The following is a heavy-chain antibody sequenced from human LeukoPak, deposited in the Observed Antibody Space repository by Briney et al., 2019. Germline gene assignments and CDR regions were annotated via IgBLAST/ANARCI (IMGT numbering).Heavy chain of an antibody. J-gene: IGHJ4*02. Sequence: SVKVSCKASGGTFSSYAISWLRQAPGQGLEWMGRIIPIFGTANYAQKFQGRVTITTDESTSTAYMELSSLRSEDTAVYYCAIEWFGELWPFDYWGQGTLVTVSS. CDR1: GGTFSSYA. CDR2: IIPIFGTA. CDR3: AIEWFGELWPFDY. V-gene: IGHV1-69*05. D-gene: IGHD3-10*01.